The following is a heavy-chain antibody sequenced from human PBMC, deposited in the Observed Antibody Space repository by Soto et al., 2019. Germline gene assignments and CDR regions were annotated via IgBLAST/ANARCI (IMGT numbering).Heavy chain of an antibody. CDR2: IDPSDSYT. V-gene: IGHV5-10-1*01. J-gene: IGHJ6*02. Sequence: PGESLKISCNGSGYSFTSYWISWVRQMPGKGLEWMGRIDPSDSYTNYSPSFQGHVTISADKSISTAYLQWSSLKASDTAMYYCARRSCSSTSCYPTNYYYYGMDVWGQGTTVTVSS. D-gene: IGHD2-2*01. CDR1: GYSFTSYW. CDR3: ARRSCSSTSCYPTNYYYYGMDV.